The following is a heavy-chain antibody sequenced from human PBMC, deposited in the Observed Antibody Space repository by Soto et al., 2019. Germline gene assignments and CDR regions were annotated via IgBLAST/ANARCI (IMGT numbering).Heavy chain of an antibody. D-gene: IGHD2-15*01. J-gene: IGHJ6*02. V-gene: IGHV4-30-2*01. CDR3: ASPPRGRSGGSCYSFCDYYCMDV. CDR1: GGSISSGGYS. CDR2: IYHSGST. Sequence: SETLSLTCAVSGGSISSGGYSWSWIRQPPGKGLEWIGYIYHSGSTYYNPSLKSRVTISVDRSKNQFSLKLSSVTAADTAVYYCASPPRGRSGGSCYSFCDYYCMDVWGQGTTVTVSS.